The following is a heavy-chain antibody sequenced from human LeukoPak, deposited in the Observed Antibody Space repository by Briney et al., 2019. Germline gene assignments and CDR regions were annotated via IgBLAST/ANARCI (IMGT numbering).Heavy chain of an antibody. CDR2: IYPGDSDT. CDR1: GFSFTSNW. J-gene: IGHJ4*02. CDR3: ARQYGRPFDY. V-gene: IGHV5-51*01. Sequence: GESLKISCKGSGFSFTSNWIAWVRQMPGKGLEWMGVIYPGDSDTRYSPSFQGQVTISADKSISTAYLQWSSLKASDTAMYYCARQYGRPFDYWGQGTLVTVSS. D-gene: IGHD4-17*01.